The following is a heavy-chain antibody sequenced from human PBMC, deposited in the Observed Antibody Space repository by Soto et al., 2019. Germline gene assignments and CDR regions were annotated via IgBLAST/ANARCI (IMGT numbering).Heavy chain of an antibody. CDR3: ARVWGLDGSGSYYYYGMDV. Sequence: QVQLVESGGGVVQPGRSLRLSCVASGFTFSSYAMHWVRQAPGKGLEWVAVISYDGSNKYYADSVKGRFTISRDKSKNTLYLQMNSLRAEDTAVYYCARVWGLDGSGSYYYYGMDVWGQGTTVTVSS. V-gene: IGHV3-30-3*01. D-gene: IGHD3-10*01. J-gene: IGHJ6*02. CDR1: GFTFSSYA. CDR2: ISYDGSNK.